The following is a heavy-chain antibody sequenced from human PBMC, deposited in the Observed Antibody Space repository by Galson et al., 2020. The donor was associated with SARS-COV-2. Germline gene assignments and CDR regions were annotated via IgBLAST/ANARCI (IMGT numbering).Heavy chain of an antibody. J-gene: IGHJ6*02. V-gene: IGHV3-74*01. Sequence: GESLKISCAASGFTFSNYWMHWVRQAPGTGLVWVSRINGDERSRTYADSVKGRFTISRDSAKNTVSLQMNSLRAEDTAVYYCATQEFYYGSSGYEESDYGMDVWGQGTTVTVSS. CDR3: ATQEFYYGSSGYEESDYGMDV. CDR2: INGDERSR. D-gene: IGHD3-22*01. CDR1: GFTFSNYW.